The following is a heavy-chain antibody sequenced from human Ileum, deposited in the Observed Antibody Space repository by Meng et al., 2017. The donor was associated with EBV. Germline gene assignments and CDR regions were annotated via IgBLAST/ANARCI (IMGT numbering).Heavy chain of an antibody. D-gene: IGHD2-15*01. Sequence: QGQWQESGPGLGRPSGTRSPTGPVSGGSISSYYWSWVRQPPGKGLEWIGYIHSTGSPNYNPSLQSQVHISVETSTNQFSLNLSSVTAADTAVYYCARRGWPLDYWGQGTLVTVSS. J-gene: IGHJ4*02. CDR2: IHSTGSP. V-gene: IGHV4-4*08. CDR1: GGSISSYY. CDR3: ARRGWPLDY.